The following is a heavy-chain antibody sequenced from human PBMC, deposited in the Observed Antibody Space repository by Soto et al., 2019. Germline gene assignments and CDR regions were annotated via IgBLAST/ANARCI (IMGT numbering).Heavy chain of an antibody. D-gene: IGHD4-17*01. CDR1: GYTFTSYA. Sequence: ASVKVSCKASGYTFTSYAMHWVRQAPGQRLEWMGWINAGNGNTKYSQKFQGRVTITRDTSASTAYMELSSLRSEDTAVYYCASTLTVTQYYYYYYMDVWGKGTTVTVSS. J-gene: IGHJ6*03. CDR3: ASTLTVTQYYYYYYMDV. V-gene: IGHV1-3*01. CDR2: INAGNGNT.